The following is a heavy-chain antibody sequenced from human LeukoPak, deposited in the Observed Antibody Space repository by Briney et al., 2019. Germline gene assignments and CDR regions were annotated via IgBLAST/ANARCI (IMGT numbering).Heavy chain of an antibody. CDR3: AKDRLRFLDPFGDFDY. V-gene: IGHV3-23*01. J-gene: IGHJ4*02. D-gene: IGHD3-3*01. CDR2: ISGSGGST. CDR1: EFTFSSCA. Sequence: SGGSLRLSCAASEFTFSSCAMSWVRQVPGKGLEWVSAISGSGGSTYYADSVKGRFTISRDNSKNTLYLQMNSLRAEDTAVYYCAKDRLRFLDPFGDFDYWGQGTLVTVSS.